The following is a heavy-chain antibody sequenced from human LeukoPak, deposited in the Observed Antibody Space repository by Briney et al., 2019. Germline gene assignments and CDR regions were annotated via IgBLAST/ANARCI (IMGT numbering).Heavy chain of an antibody. CDR2: IYTSGGST. V-gene: IGHV4-61*02. CDR3: ARGGALPLLSPFDI. J-gene: IGHJ3*02. D-gene: IGHD1-26*01. Sequence: SQTLSLTCTVSGGSISSGTYYWSWIRQPAGKGLEWIGRIYTSGGSTDYNPSLKSRVTISVDTSKNQFSLRLSSVTAADTAVYYCARGGALPLLSPFDIWGQGTKVTVSS. CDR1: GGSISSGTYY.